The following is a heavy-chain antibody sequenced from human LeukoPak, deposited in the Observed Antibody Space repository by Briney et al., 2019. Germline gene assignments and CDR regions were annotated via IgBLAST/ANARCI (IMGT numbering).Heavy chain of an antibody. CDR1: GFTFSSYA. CDR3: ATEGEWLVRSGVPRDYYYGMDV. Sequence: GGSLRLSCAASGFTFSSYAMSWVRQAPGKGLEWVSAISGSGGSTYYADSVKGRFTISRDNSKNTLYLQMNSLRAEDTAVYYCATEGEWLVRSGVPRDYYYGMDVWGQGTTVTVSS. CDR2: ISGSGGST. V-gene: IGHV3-23*01. D-gene: IGHD6-19*01. J-gene: IGHJ6*02.